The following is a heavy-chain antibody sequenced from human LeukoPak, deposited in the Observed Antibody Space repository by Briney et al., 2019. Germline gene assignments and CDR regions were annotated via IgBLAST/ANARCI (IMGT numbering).Heavy chain of an antibody. CDR3: ARGGRYCSSTSCSLGGY. CDR1: GYTFTGYY. V-gene: IGHV1-2*02. Sequence: ASVKVSCKASGYTFTGYYMHWVRQAPGQGLEWMGWINPNSGGTNYAQKFQGRVTMTRDTSISTAYMELSRLRSEDTAVYYCARGGRYCSSTSCSLGGYWGQGTLVTVSS. CDR2: INPNSGGT. J-gene: IGHJ4*02. D-gene: IGHD2-2*01.